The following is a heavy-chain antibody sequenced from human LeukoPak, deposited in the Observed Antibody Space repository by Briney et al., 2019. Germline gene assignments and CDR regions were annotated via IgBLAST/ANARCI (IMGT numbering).Heavy chain of an antibody. J-gene: IGHJ3*02. Sequence: SSETLCLTCTVSGGSISSSSYYWGWIRQPPGKGLEWIGSIYYSGSTYYNPSLKSRVTISVDTSKNQFSLKLSSVTAADTAVYYCARGEISDIVVVPAAAEDAFDIWGQGTMVTVSS. D-gene: IGHD2-2*01. CDR2: IYYSGST. V-gene: IGHV4-39*07. CDR1: GGSISSSSYY. CDR3: ARGEISDIVVVPAAAEDAFDI.